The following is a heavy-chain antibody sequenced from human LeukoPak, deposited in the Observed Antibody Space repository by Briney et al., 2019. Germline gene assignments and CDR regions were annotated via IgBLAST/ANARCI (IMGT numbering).Heavy chain of an antibody. D-gene: IGHD2-21*01. J-gene: IGHJ3*02. V-gene: IGHV3-23*01. CDR3: AKDQVISGSEASDI. Sequence: GGSLRLSCAASGFTFSSFTMNWVRQAPGKGLEWVSAISGSGVGTYYADSVKGRFTISRDNSWNTLYLQMSSLRAEDTAVYYCAKDQVISGSEASDIWGQGAMVTVSS. CDR1: GFTFSSFT. CDR2: ISGSGVGT.